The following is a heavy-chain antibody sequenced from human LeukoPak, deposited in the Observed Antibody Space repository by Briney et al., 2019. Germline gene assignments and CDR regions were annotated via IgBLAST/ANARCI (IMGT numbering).Heavy chain of an antibody. CDR2: ISPDSNYK. CDR3: VRGGYRGFDYEY. D-gene: IGHD5-12*01. CDR1: GFTFSTYS. J-gene: IGHJ4*02. Sequence: GRSLRLSCEASGFTFSTYSMNWLRLAPGKGLEWVSSISPDSNYKYYVDSVKGRFTISRDNAKSSLYLQMNSLRAEDTAVYYCVRGGYRGFDYEYWGQGTLVTVSS. V-gene: IGHV3-21*01.